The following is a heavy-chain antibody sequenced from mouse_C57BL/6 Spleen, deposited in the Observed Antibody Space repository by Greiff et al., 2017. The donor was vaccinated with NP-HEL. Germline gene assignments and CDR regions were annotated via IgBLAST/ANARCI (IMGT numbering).Heavy chain of an antibody. CDR2: INPSSGYT. J-gene: IGHJ4*01. V-gene: IGHV1-4*01. CDR3: ARDDGYYDYAMDY. CDR1: GYTFTSYT. D-gene: IGHD2-3*01. Sequence: QVQLQQSGAELARPGASVKMSCKASGYTFTSYTMHWVKQRPGQGLEWIGYINPSSGYTKYNQKFKDKATLTADKSSSTAYMQLSSLTSEDSAVYYCARDDGYYDYAMDYWGQGTSVTVSS.